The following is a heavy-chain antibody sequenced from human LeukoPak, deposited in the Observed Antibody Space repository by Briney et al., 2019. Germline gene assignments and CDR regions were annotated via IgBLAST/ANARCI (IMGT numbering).Heavy chain of an antibody. D-gene: IGHD6-13*01. J-gene: IGHJ5*02. V-gene: IGHV1-2*02. CDR2: INPNSGGT. CDR1: GYTFTGCY. Sequence: ASVKVSCKASGYTFTGCYMHWVRQAPGQGLEWMGWINPNSGGTNCAQKFQGRVTMTRDTSISTAYMELSRLRSDDTAVYYCARTAPIAAAGTGWFDPWGQGTLVTVSS. CDR3: ARTAPIAAAGTGWFDP.